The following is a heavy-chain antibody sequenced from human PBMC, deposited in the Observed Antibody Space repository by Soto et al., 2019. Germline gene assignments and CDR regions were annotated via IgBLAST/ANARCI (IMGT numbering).Heavy chain of an antibody. J-gene: IGHJ4*02. D-gene: IGHD5-12*01. CDR1: CGSIIRGDYY. V-gene: IGHV4-30-4*02. CDR3: ARRSGYSGYDFHFDY. CDR2: IYYSGST. Sequence: PSDTVSLTFTFSCGSIIRGDYYRSWIREPPGKGLEWIGYIYYSGSTYYNPSLKSRVTISVDTSKNQFSLKLSSVTAADTAVYYCARRSGYSGYDFHFDYWGQGTLVTVSS.